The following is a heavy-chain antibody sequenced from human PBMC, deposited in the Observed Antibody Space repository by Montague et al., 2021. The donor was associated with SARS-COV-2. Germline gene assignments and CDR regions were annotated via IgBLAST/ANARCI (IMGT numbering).Heavy chain of an antibody. J-gene: IGHJ6*02. V-gene: IGHV4-34*01. CDR1: GGSFNNYY. CDR3: ARGQLQPFSVFGVPAWGPELKHYGLDV. Sequence: SETLSLTCAVYGGSFNNYYWSWIRQAPGKGLEWIGEIDQGGATNYSPSLRSRLTLSVDTSKNQFSLKLSSVTAADTAVYFCARGQLQPFSVFGVPAWGPELKHYGLDVWGLGTTVTVS. D-gene: IGHD3-3*01. CDR2: IDQGGAT.